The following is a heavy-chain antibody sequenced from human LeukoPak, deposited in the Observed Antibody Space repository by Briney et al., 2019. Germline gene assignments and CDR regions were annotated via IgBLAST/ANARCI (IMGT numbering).Heavy chain of an antibody. CDR2: INSDGSST. CDR1: GFTFSSYW. J-gene: IGHJ4*02. Sequence: PGGSLRLSCAASGFTFSSYWMHWVRQAPGKGLVWVSRINSDGSSTSYADSLKGRFTISRDNAKNTLYLQMNSLRAEDTAVYYCARFTYGSGSRDYWGQGTLVTVSS. V-gene: IGHV3-74*01. CDR3: ARFTYGSGSRDY. D-gene: IGHD3-10*01.